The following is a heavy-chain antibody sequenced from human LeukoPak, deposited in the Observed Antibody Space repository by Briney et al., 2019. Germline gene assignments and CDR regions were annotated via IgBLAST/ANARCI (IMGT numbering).Heavy chain of an antibody. D-gene: IGHD6-13*01. CDR2: IKQDGSAK. J-gene: IGHJ4*02. CDR3: APPPIAATGN. Sequence: GGSLRLSCAASGFTFSDCWMSWVRQAPGEGLEWVANIKQDGSAKNYVDSVKGRFTISRDNAKKSLYLQMNSLRAEDTAVYYCAPPPIAATGNWGQGTLVTVSS. CDR1: GFTFSDCW. V-gene: IGHV3-7*01.